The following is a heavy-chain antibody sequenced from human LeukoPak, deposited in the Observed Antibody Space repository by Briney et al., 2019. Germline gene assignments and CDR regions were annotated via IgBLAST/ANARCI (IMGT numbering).Heavy chain of an antibody. CDR3: ARPGIAARPDYFDY. CDR1: GGSFSGYY. CDR2: INHSGGT. V-gene: IGHV4-34*01. D-gene: IGHD6-6*01. J-gene: IGHJ4*02. Sequence: MSSETLSLTCAAYGGSFSGYYWSWIRQPPGKGLEWIGEINHSGGTNYNPSLKSRVTISVDTSKNQFSLKLSSVTAADTAVYYCARPGIAARPDYFDYWGQGTLVTVS.